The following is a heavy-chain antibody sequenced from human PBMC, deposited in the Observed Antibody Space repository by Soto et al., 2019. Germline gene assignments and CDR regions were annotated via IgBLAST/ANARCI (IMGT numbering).Heavy chain of an antibody. Sequence: SVKVSCKASGGTFSSYTISWVRQAPGQGLEWMGRIIPILGIANYAQKFQGRVTITADKSTSTAYMELSSLRSEDTAVYYCARAYCSGGSCDWYFDLWGRGTLVTVSS. CDR2: IIPILGIA. D-gene: IGHD2-15*01. CDR1: GGTFSSYT. V-gene: IGHV1-69*02. CDR3: ARAYCSGGSCDWYFDL. J-gene: IGHJ2*01.